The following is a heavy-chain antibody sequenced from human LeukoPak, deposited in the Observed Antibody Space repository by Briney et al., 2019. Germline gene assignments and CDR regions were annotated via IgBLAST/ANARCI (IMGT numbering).Heavy chain of an antibody. CDR3: ARVGQWFGELFFDY. J-gene: IGHJ4*02. CDR1: GGSISSYY. V-gene: IGHV4-4*07. Sequence: NSSKTLSLTCTVSGGSISSYYWSWIRQPAGKGLEWIGRIYTSGSTNYNPSLKSRVTMSVDTSKNQFSLKLSSVTAADTAVYYCARVGQWFGELFFDYWGQGTLVTVSS. D-gene: IGHD3-10*01. CDR2: IYTSGST.